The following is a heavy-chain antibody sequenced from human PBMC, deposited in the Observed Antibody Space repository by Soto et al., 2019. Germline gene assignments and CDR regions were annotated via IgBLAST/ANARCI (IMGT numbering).Heavy chain of an antibody. CDR2: IIPIFGTA. CDR1: GGTFSSYA. CDR3: ARVGFSGSYYYYGMDV. V-gene: IGHV1-69*13. D-gene: IGHD1-26*01. Sequence: SVKVSCKASGGTFSSYAISWVRQAPGQGLEWMGGIIPIFGTANYAQKFQGRVTITADESTSTAYMELSSLRSEDTAVYYCARVGFSGSYYYYGMDVWGQGTTVPVSS. J-gene: IGHJ6*02.